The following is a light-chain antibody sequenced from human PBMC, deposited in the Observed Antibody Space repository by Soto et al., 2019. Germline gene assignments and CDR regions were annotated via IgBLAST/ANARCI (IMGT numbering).Light chain of an antibody. J-gene: IGKJ5*01. V-gene: IGKV3-20*01. CDR3: QQDGSSPIT. Sequence: EIVLTQSPGTLSLSPGERATLSCRASQSVSSSYLAWYQQRPGQAPRLLIYGASSRATGIPDRFSGRGSGTDFTLTISRLEPEDFAVYYCQQDGSSPITFGQAKRLEIE. CDR1: QSVSSSY. CDR2: GAS.